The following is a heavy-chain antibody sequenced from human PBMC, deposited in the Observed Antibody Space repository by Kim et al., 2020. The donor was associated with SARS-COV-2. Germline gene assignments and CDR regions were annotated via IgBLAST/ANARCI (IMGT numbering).Heavy chain of an antibody. CDR2: INWNGGTI. V-gene: IGHV3-20*04. D-gene: IGHD3-22*01. CDR3: ARGRGIYYDSSGFDY. J-gene: IGHJ4*01. CDR1: GFTFDDHG. Sequence: GGSLRLSCAASGFTFDDHGMSWVRQPPGKGLEWISGINWNGGTIVYADSVKGRFTISRDNAKNSLYLQMNSLRAEDTALYYCARGRGIYYDSSGFDYWGHGPLVTVSS.